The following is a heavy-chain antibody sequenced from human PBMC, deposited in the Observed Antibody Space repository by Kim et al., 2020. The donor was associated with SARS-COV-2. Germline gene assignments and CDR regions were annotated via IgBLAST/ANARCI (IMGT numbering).Heavy chain of an antibody. D-gene: IGHD3-10*02. J-gene: IGHJ4*02. Sequence: GGSLRLSCATSGFTFSAYAMHWVRQAPGKGLDWVAGIWIDGSHKSYADSVMGRFTISRDNSNNTLFLQLNSLTAEDTAVYYCARDVHSYYFDYWGQGTLVTVSS. CDR1: GFTFSAYA. V-gene: IGHV3-33*01. CDR3: ARDVHSYYFDY. CDR2: IWIDGSHK.